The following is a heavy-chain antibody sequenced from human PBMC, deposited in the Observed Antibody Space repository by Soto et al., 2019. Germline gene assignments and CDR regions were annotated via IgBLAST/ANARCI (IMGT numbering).Heavy chain of an antibody. CDR1: GFNFSSYG. J-gene: IGHJ4*02. CDR2: ISYDGSNK. Sequence: GGSLRRSYAASGFNFSSYGMHWDRQAPGKGLEWVAVISYDGSNKYYADSVKGRFTISRDNSKNTLYLQMNSLRAEDTAVYYCAKDHSDGSTQGHWGQGTLVTVSS. D-gene: IGHD5-18*01. CDR3: AKDHSDGSTQGH. V-gene: IGHV3-30*18.